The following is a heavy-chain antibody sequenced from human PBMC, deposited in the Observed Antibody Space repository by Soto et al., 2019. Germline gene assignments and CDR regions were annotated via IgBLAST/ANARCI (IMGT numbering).Heavy chain of an antibody. V-gene: IGHV4-34*01. D-gene: IGHD2-15*01. Sequence: SETLSLTCAVYGGSFSGYYWSWIRQPPGKGLEWIGEINHSGSTNYNPSLKSRVTISVDTSKNQFSLKLSSVTAADTAVYYFARPPNYCSGGSCYSDYYYYMDVWGKGTTVTVS. J-gene: IGHJ6*03. CDR3: ARPPNYCSGGSCYSDYYYYMDV. CDR1: GGSFSGYY. CDR2: INHSGST.